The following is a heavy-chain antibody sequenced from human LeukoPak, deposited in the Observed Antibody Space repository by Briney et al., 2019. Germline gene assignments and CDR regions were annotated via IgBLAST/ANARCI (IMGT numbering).Heavy chain of an antibody. CDR2: ISYDGSNK. CDR1: GFTFSSYA. D-gene: IGHD1-26*01. V-gene: IGHV3-30-3*01. Sequence: GGSPRLSCAASGFTFSSYAMHWVRQAPGKGLEWVAVISYDGSNKYYADSVKGRFTISRDNSKNTLYLKMNSLRAEDTAVYYCAGGVGLVSGVDYWGQGTLVTVSS. J-gene: IGHJ4*02. CDR3: AGGVGLVSGVDY.